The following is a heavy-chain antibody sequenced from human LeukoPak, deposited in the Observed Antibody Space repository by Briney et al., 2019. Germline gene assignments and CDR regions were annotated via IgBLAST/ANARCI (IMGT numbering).Heavy chain of an antibody. Sequence: GSLRLSCAVSGFTFSSYWMTWVRQPPGKGLEWIGEINHSGSTNYNPSLKSRVTISVDTSKNQFSLKLSSVTAADTAVYYCARGLRYGSGAFDYWGQGALVTVSS. CDR3: ARGLRYGSGAFDY. D-gene: IGHD3-10*01. J-gene: IGHJ4*02. V-gene: IGHV4-34*01. CDR2: INHSGST. CDR1: GFTFSSYW.